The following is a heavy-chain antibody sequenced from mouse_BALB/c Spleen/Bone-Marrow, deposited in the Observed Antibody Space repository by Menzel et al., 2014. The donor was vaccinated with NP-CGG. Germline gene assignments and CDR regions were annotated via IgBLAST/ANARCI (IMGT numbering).Heavy chain of an antibody. CDR2: ISCYNGAT. J-gene: IGHJ2*01. V-gene: IGHV1S34*01. CDR3: ARDYGHLYYFDY. CDR1: GYSFTGYY. D-gene: IGHD1-1*02. Sequence: LVKTGASVKISCKASGYSFTGYYMHWVKQSHGKSLEWIGYISCYNGATSYNQKFKGKATFTVDTSSSTAYMQFNSLTSEDSAVYYCARDYGHLYYFDYWGQGTTLTVSS.